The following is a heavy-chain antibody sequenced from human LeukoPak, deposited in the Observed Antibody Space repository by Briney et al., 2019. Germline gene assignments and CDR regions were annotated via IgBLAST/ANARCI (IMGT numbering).Heavy chain of an antibody. CDR1: GGSISSYY. D-gene: IGHD3-16*01. CDR3: ARDKGLGYYYGMDV. CDR2: IYYSGST. J-gene: IGHJ6*02. Sequence: PSETLSLTCTVSGGSISSYYWSWIRQPPGKGLEGIGYIYYSGSTNYNPSLKSRVTISVDTSKNQFSLKLSSVTAADTAVYYCARDKGLGYYYGMDVWGQGTTVTVSS. V-gene: IGHV4-59*01.